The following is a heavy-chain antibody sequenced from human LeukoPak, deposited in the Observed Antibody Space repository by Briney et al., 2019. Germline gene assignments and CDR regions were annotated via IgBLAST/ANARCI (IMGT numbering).Heavy chain of an antibody. V-gene: IGHV3-23*01. D-gene: IGHD6-13*01. J-gene: IGHJ5*02. Sequence: PGGSLRLSCAASGFTFSTYGMSWVRQAPGKGLEWVSAITGSGGSTYYADSVKGRFTISRDNAKNTLYLQMNSLRAEDTAVYYCAREGIAAAGTRRLYNWFDPWGQGTLVTVSS. CDR3: AREGIAAAGTRRLYNWFDP. CDR1: GFTFSTYG. CDR2: ITGSGGST.